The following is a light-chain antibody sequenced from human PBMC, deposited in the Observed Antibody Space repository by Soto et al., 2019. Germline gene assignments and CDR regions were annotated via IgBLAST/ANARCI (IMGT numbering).Light chain of an antibody. V-gene: IGKV1-39*01. Sequence: DIQMTQSPSSLSASVGDRVTITCRASQSISSYLNWYQQKPGKAPKLLIYAASSLQSGVPSRFSGSGSGTDFTLTFSSLQPEDFATYYCQQSYSTLRTFGQGTKVEIK. CDR3: QQSYSTLRT. CDR1: QSISSY. CDR2: AAS. J-gene: IGKJ1*01.